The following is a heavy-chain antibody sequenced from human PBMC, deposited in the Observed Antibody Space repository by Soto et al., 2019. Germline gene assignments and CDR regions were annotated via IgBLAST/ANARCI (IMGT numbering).Heavy chain of an antibody. CDR1: GFTFTNYD. V-gene: IGHV3-33*05. Sequence: QVRLVESGGGVVRLGRSLRLSCAASGFTFTNYDMHWVRQAPGKGLEWVAVVSYDGSSEDYAASVKGRFTITRDNSKDTLFLQMNSLRAEDTAVYYCARDGVLRLRELSLDYYYGMDIWGQGTTVTVSS. CDR3: ARDGVLRLRELSLDYYYGMDI. CDR2: VSYDGSSE. D-gene: IGHD3-16*02. J-gene: IGHJ6*02.